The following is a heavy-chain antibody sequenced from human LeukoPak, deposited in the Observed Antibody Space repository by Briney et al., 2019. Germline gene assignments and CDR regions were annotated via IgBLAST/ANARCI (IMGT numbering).Heavy chain of an antibody. J-gene: IGHJ4*02. D-gene: IGHD3-9*01. Sequence: GASVKVSCKASGGTFSSYAISWVRQAPGQGLEWMGGIIPIFGTANYAQKFQGRVTITADESTSTAYMELSSLRSEDTAVYYCARECKLRYFDWYYFDYWGQGTLVSVSS. CDR2: IIPIFGTA. V-gene: IGHV1-69*13. CDR3: ARECKLRYFDWYYFDY. CDR1: GGTFSSYA.